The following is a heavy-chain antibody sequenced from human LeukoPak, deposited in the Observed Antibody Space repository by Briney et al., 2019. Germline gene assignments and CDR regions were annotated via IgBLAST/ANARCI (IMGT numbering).Heavy chain of an antibody. CDR2: IWYDGSNK. CDR1: GFTFSSYG. V-gene: IGHV3-33*01. J-gene: IGHJ4*02. Sequence: GGSLRLSCAASGFTFSSYGMHWVRQAPGKGLEWVAVIWYDGSNKYYADSVKGRFTISRDNSKNTLYLQMNSLRAEDTAVYYCARGRARVGKMATTTPLDYWGQGTLVTASS. CDR3: ARGRARVGKMATTTPLDY. D-gene: IGHD5-24*01.